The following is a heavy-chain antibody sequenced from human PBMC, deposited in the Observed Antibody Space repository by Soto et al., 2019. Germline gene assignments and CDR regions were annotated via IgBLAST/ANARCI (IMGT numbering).Heavy chain of an antibody. CDR3: AKVPSGSYSLYYGMDV. CDR2: ISYDGSNK. Sequence: QVQLVESGGGVVQPGRSLRLSCAASGFTFSSYGMHWVRQAPGKGLEWVAVISYDGSNKYYADSVKGRFTISRDNXKXXLYLQMNSLRAEDTAVYYCAKVPSGSYSLYYGMDVWGQGTTVTVSS. D-gene: IGHD1-26*01. J-gene: IGHJ6*02. V-gene: IGHV3-30*18. CDR1: GFTFSSYG.